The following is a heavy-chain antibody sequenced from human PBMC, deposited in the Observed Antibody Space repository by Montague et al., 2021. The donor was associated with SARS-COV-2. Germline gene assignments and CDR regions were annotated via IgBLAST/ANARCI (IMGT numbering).Heavy chain of an antibody. Sequence: SETLSLTCTVSNGSINSYYWSWVRQPPGKRPEWIGYIYYRGSTNYNPSLGSRVTMSIDTSKNQFSLKLRSVTAADTAVYFCAREGLHNWFDPWGQGTLVIVSS. CDR1: NGSINSYY. J-gene: IGHJ5*02. CDR3: AREGLHNWFDP. CDR2: IYYRGST. V-gene: IGHV4-59*01.